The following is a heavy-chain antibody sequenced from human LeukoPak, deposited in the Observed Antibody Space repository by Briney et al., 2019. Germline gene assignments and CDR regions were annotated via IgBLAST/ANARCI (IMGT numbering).Heavy chain of an antibody. V-gene: IGHV3-48*03. CDR3: AKDATAVPGTVYMDV. J-gene: IGHJ6*03. CDR2: ISISGTTI. CDR1: GFTFRDYE. Sequence: GGSLRLSCAASGFTFRDYEMNGVRQAPGEGREWRSQISISGTTIHYADSVRGRFTISRDNAKNSVYLQMTSLRAEDTALYYCAKDATAVPGTVYMDVWGKGNTVTISS. D-gene: IGHD6-13*01.